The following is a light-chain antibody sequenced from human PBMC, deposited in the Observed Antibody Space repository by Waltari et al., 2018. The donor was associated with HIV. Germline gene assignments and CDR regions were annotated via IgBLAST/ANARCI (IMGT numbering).Light chain of an antibody. CDR3: SSYTNSDTVV. J-gene: IGLJ2*01. CDR2: DVS. V-gene: IGLV2-14*03. CDR1: TSAVGGYNS. Sequence: QSALTQPASVSGSPGQSITIPCPGTTSAVGGYNSVSWYQQHPAKAPQPVILDVSNRPSGVSNRFSGSKSGNTASLTISGLQAEDEAYYYCSSYTNSDTVVFGGGTKVTVL.